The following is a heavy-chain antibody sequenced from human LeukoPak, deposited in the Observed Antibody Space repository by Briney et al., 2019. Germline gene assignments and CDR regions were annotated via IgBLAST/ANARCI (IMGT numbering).Heavy chain of an antibody. CDR1: GFTFSSYW. V-gene: IGHV3-7*01. CDR3: AKEIGPFDY. CDR2: IKQDGSEK. J-gene: IGHJ4*02. Sequence: GGSLRLSCAASGFTFSSYWMSWVRQAPGKGLEWVANIKQDGSEKYYVDSVKGRFTISRDNSKNTLYLQMNSLRAEDTAVYYCAKEIGPFDYWGQGTLVTVSS.